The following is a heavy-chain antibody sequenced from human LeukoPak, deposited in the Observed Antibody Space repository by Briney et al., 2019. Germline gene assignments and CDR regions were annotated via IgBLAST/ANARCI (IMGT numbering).Heavy chain of an antibody. V-gene: IGHV3-30-3*01. CDR2: ISYDGSSK. Sequence: GGSLRLSCAASGFTFSSYAMHWVRQAPGKGLEWVAVISYDGSSKYYADSVKGRFTISRDNSKNTLYLQMNSLRAEDTAVYYCARDPYCGGDCYHFDYWGQGTLVTVSS. CDR3: ARDPYCGGDCYHFDY. CDR1: GFTFSSYA. J-gene: IGHJ4*02. D-gene: IGHD2-21*02.